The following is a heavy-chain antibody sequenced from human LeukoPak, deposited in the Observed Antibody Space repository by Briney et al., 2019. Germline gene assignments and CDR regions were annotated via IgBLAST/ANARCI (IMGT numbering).Heavy chain of an antibody. D-gene: IGHD1-26*01. CDR1: GGSFSGYY. V-gene: IGHV4-34*01. CDR3: ARGYRVGATEYDAFDI. Sequence: SETLSLTCAVYGGSFSGYYWSWIRQPPGKGLEWIGEINHSGSTNYNPSLKSRVTISVDRSKNQFSLKLSSVTAADTAVYYCARGYRVGATEYDAFDIWGQGTMVTVSS. CDR2: INHSGST. J-gene: IGHJ3*02.